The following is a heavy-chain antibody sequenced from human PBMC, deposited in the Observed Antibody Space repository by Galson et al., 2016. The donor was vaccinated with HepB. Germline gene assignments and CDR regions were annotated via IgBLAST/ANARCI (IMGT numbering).Heavy chain of an antibody. J-gene: IGHJ4*02. CDR3: ARVPDYSPTFFDY. Sequence: SLRLSCAASGITFSNAWMNWVRQAPGQGLEWVSTIYSDTSTYYADSVKGRFTISRDNSKNTPYLQMNSLRAEDTAIYYCARVPDYSPTFFDYWGQGTLVTVSS. CDR2: IYSDTST. CDR1: GITFSNAW. D-gene: IGHD3-9*01. V-gene: IGHV3-53*01.